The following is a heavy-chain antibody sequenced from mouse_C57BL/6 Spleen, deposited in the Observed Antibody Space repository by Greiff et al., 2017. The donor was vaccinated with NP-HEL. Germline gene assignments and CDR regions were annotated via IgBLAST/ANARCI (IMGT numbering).Heavy chain of an antibody. CDR1: GYTFTSYW. J-gene: IGHJ2*01. CDR3: ARSLHYYGSSYDYFDY. CDR2: IDPSDRYT. V-gene: IGHV1-69*01. Sequence: VQLQQSGAELVMPGASVKLSCKASGYTFTSYWMHWVKQRPGQGLEWIGEIDPSDRYTSYNQKFKGKSTLTVDKSSSTAYMQLSSLTSEDSAVYYCARSLHYYGSSYDYFDYWGQGTTLTVSS. D-gene: IGHD1-1*01.